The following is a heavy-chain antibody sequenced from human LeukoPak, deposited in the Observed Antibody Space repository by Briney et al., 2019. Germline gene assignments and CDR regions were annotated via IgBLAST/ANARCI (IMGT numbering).Heavy chain of an antibody. CDR2: INSDGSST. V-gene: IGHV3-74*01. CDR1: GFTFSSYS. D-gene: IGHD4-17*01. Sequence: GGSLRLSCAASGFTFSSYSMNWVRQAPGKGLVWVSRINSDGSSTSYADSVKGRFTISRDNAKNTLYLQMNSLRAEDTAVYYCARPKVLDYGDYGWFDPWGQGTLVTVSP. J-gene: IGHJ5*02. CDR3: ARPKVLDYGDYGWFDP.